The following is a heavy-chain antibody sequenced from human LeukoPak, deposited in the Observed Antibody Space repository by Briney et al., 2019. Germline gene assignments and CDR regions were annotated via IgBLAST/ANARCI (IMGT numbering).Heavy chain of an antibody. CDR2: IYDSGST. CDR1: GGSISGGGYY. D-gene: IGHD2-15*01. Sequence: SETLSLTCTVSGGSISGGGYYWSWIRQHPGKGLEWIGYIYDSGSTYYNPSLKSRITISVDTSENRFSLKLSSVTATDTAVYYCARDCSGGSCYGAFDIWGQGTMVTVSS. J-gene: IGHJ3*02. CDR3: ARDCSGGSCYGAFDI. V-gene: IGHV4-30-4*08.